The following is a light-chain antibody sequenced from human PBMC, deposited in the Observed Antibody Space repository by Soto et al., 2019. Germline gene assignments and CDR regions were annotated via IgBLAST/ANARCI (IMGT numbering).Light chain of an antibody. J-gene: IGKJ5*01. CDR1: RDISSY. Sequence: DIQLPQSQSFLSASVGDRVTITCRASRDISSYLAWYHQKPGKAPNLLIYVASSLQSGVPSRFSGSGSGTEFTLTISSLQPEDVATYYCQQLISCPPTFGQGTRLEIK. V-gene: IGKV1-9*01. CDR2: VAS. CDR3: QQLISCPPT.